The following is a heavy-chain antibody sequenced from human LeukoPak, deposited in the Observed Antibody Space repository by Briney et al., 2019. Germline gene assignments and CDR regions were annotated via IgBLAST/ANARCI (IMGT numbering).Heavy chain of an antibody. CDR3: ARDRAGTSMAGSDY. D-gene: IGHD5-18*01. V-gene: IGHV3-21*01. CDR1: GFTFSTYS. Sequence: PGGSLRLSCAASGFTFSTYSMNWVRQAPGKGLEWVSTISRSSGYIYYADSVKGRFAVSRDNAENSLYLQMNSLRAEDTAVYYCARDRAGTSMAGSDYWGQGTLVTVSS. CDR2: ISRSSGYI. J-gene: IGHJ4*02.